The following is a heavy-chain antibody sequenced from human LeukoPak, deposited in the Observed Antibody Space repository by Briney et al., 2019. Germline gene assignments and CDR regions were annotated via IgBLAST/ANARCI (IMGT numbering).Heavy chain of an antibody. J-gene: IGHJ4*02. V-gene: IGHV4-38-2*02. CDR1: GYSISSGYY. Sequence: SETLSLTCTVSGYSISSGYYWGRIRQPPGKGLEWIGSIYHSGSTYYNPSLKSRVTISVDTSKNQFSLKLSSVTAADTAVYYCARQLAAAGKDSFDYWGQGTLVTVSS. CDR2: IYHSGST. D-gene: IGHD6-13*01. CDR3: ARQLAAAGKDSFDY.